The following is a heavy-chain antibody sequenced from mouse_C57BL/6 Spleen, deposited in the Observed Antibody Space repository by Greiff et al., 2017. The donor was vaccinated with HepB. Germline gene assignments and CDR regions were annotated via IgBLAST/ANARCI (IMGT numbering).Heavy chain of an antibody. CDR3: ARLGLSRRDY. CDR1: GYTFTSYW. D-gene: IGHD4-1*01. V-gene: IGHV1-52*01. J-gene: IGHJ2*01. Sequence: QVQLKQPGAELVRPGSSVKLSCKASGYTFTSYWMHWVKQRPIQGLEWIGNIDPSDSETHYNQKFKDKATLTVDKSSSTAYMQLSSLTSEDSAVYYCARLGLSRRDYWGQGTTLTVSS. CDR2: IDPSDSET.